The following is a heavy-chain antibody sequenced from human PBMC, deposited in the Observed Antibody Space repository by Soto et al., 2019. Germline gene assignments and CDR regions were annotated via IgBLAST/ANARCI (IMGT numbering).Heavy chain of an antibody. CDR1: GFTFSTHA. J-gene: IGHJ5*02. CDR2: ISYDGTTK. D-gene: IGHD5-18*01. CDR3: ARDWRTACTTWWFDP. Sequence: QEQVVESGGGVVQPGRSLRLSCAASGFTFSTHAMHWVRQAPGRGLEWEAIISYDGTTKDYADSVKGRFTISRDNSKNAVYLQMNSLRSEDTALDYCARDWRTACTTWWFDPWGQGTLVTVSS. V-gene: IGHV3-30-3*01.